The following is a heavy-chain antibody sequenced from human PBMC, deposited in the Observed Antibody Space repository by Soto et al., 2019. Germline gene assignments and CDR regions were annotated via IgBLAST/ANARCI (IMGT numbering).Heavy chain of an antibody. CDR1: GGTFSSYA. J-gene: IGHJ4*02. Sequence: ASVKVSCKASGGTFSSYAISWVRQAPGQGLEWMGGVIPIFGTANYAQKFQGRVTITADESTSTAYMELSSLRSEDTAVYYCARGVRELYTPGYFDYWGQGTLVTVSS. D-gene: IGHD1-7*01. CDR2: VIPIFGTA. V-gene: IGHV1-69*13. CDR3: ARGVRELYTPGYFDY.